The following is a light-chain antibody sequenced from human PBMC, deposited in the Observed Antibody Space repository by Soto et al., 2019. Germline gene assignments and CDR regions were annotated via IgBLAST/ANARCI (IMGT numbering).Light chain of an antibody. Sequence: EIVMTQSPATLSVSPGERATLSCRASQSVSSNLAWYQQKPGQAPRLLIYGASTRATGIPARFSGGGSGTEFTLTFSSLQSEDFAVYYCRQYNNWPFTFGPGTKVDIK. CDR3: RQYNNWPFT. J-gene: IGKJ3*01. V-gene: IGKV3-15*01. CDR2: GAS. CDR1: QSVSSN.